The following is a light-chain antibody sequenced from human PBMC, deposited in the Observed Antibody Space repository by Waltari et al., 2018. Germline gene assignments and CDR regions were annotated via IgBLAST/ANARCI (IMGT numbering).Light chain of an antibody. V-gene: IGLV1-40*01. CDR2: GNS. CDR3: QSYDSSLSGHVV. J-gene: IGLJ2*01. Sequence: QSVLTHPPPVSGAPGRRVTISCTGSSPNLGAGYDVHWYQPLPGTAPKLLIHGNSTRPSGVPDRFSGSKSGTSASLAITGLQAEDEADYYCQSYDSSLSGHVVFGGGTKLTVL. CDR1: SPNLGAGYD.